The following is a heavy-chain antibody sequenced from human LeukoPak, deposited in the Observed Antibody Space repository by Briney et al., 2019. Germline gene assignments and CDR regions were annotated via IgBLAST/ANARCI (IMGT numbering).Heavy chain of an antibody. CDR1: GSTFSSYT. Sequence: ASVKVSCKASGSTFSSYTISWVRQAPGQGLEWMGRIIPILGIANYAQKFQGRVTITADKSTSTAYMELSSLRSEDTAVYYCAGGGSSGYPQDYWGQGTLVTVSS. D-gene: IGHD3-22*01. J-gene: IGHJ4*02. V-gene: IGHV1-69*02. CDR2: IIPILGIA. CDR3: AGGGSSGYPQDY.